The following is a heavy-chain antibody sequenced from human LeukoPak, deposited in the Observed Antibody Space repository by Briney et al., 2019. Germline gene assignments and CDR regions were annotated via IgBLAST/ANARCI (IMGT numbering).Heavy chain of an antibody. D-gene: IGHD2-2*01. CDR1: GFTVSSNF. CDR2: LYSGGSA. CDR3: ARGRGSTNFFDF. V-gene: IGHV3-66*01. J-gene: IGHJ4*02. Sequence: GGSLRLSCAASGFTVSSNFMTWVRQAPGKGLEWVSVLYSGGSAYYADSVKGRFSISRDNSENTLYLQMNSLRAEDTAVYYCARGRGSTNFFDFWGQGTLVAVSS.